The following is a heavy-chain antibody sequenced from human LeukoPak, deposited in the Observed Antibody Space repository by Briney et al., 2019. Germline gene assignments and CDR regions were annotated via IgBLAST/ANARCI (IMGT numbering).Heavy chain of an antibody. D-gene: IGHD3-16*01. CDR1: GYTFSSYA. CDR2: ISGSGGST. Sequence: GGSLRLSCAASGYTFSSYAMSWVRQAPGKGLEWVSTISGSGGSTYYADSVKGRFTISRDNSKNTLYLQMNSLRAEDTAVYYCAKDTDGVFDYWGQGTLVTVSS. CDR3: AKDTDGVFDY. J-gene: IGHJ4*02. V-gene: IGHV3-23*01.